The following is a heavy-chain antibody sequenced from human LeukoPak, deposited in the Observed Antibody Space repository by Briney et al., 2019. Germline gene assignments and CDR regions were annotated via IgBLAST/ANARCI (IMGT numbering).Heavy chain of an antibody. V-gene: IGHV1-69*05. D-gene: IGHD6-13*01. J-gene: IGHJ4*02. CDR3: ATSNYVAAALGYFDY. Sequence: GASVKVSCKASGGTFSSYAISWVRQAPGQGLEWMGGIIPIFGTANYAQKFQGRVTMTTDTSTSTAYMELRSLRSGDTAVYYCATSNYVAAALGYFDYWGQGTLVTVSS. CDR2: IIPIFGTA. CDR1: GGTFSSYA.